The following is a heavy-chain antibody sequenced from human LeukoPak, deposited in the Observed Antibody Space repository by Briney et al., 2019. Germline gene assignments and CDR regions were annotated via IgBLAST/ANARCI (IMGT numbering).Heavy chain of an antibody. J-gene: IGHJ3*02. CDR3: ARDVLFHRTGNSAYADAFDI. V-gene: IGHV1-2*02. D-gene: IGHD5-12*01. Sequence: ASVKVSCKASGYTFTGYYIHWVRQAPGPGLEWMGWINPNTGATNYAQKFQGRVTMTRDTSISTAYMDLSRLRFDDTAVYYCARDVLFHRTGNSAYADAFDIWGQGTMVTVSS. CDR2: INPNTGAT. CDR1: GYTFTGYY.